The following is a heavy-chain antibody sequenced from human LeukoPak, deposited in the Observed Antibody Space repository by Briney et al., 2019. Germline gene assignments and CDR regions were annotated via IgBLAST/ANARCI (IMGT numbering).Heavy chain of an antibody. V-gene: IGHV1-46*01. J-gene: IGHJ4*02. CDR1: GYTFTSYY. Sequence: ASVTVSCKASGYTFTSYYMHWVRQAPGQGLEWMGVINPSGGSTSYAQKFQGRVTMTRDTSTSTVYMELSSLRSEDTAVYYCATSPYGDYEGAWGQGTLVTVSS. CDR2: INPSGGST. D-gene: IGHD4-17*01. CDR3: ATSPYGDYEGA.